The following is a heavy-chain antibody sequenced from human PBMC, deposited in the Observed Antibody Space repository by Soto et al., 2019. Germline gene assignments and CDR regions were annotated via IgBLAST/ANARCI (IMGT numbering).Heavy chain of an antibody. CDR2: IIPIIGTA. Sequence: QVQLVQSGADVKKPGSSVKVSCKASGGTFNNYAISWVRQAPGQGLEWMGGIIPIIGTADYAHKFQGRLAISADESTGTTFMELSSLRSEDTARYYCARGGVDVVATSAFDYWGQGTLVTVSS. J-gene: IGHJ4*02. CDR3: ARGGVDVVATSAFDY. CDR1: GGTFNNYA. V-gene: IGHV1-69*01. D-gene: IGHD5-12*01.